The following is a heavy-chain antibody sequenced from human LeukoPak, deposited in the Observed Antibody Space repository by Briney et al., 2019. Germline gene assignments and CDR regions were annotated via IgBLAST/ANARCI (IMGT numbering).Heavy chain of an antibody. CDR2: ISGNGGST. CDR3: AKGIELWLTYFDH. CDR1: GFTFSTYW. V-gene: IGHV3-23*01. Sequence: GGSLRLSCAASGFTFSTYWMHWVRQAPGTGLEWVSAISGNGGSTYYAGSVKGRFTISRDNSKNTLSLQVNSLRAEDTAVYYCAKGIELWLTYFDHWGQGTLVTASS. D-gene: IGHD5-18*01. J-gene: IGHJ4*02.